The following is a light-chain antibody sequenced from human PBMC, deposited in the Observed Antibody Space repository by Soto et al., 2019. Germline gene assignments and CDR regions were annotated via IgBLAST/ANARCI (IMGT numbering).Light chain of an antibody. CDR2: EAS. V-gene: IGKV1-5*03. J-gene: IGKJ4*01. CDR3: QQTHAYTPVT. CDR1: LTISNW. Sequence: DIQMTQSPSTLSAFVGDRVTITCRASLTISNWVAWYQQKPGKAPKLLIYEASNLLSGVPLRFSGRGSRTESNLTISSLQPDDSATYFCQQTHAYTPVTFGGGTKVQIK.